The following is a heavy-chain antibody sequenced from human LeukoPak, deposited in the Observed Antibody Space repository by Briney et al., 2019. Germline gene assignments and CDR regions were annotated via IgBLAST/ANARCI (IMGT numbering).Heavy chain of an antibody. D-gene: IGHD6-19*01. J-gene: IGHJ4*02. V-gene: IGHV3-23*01. Sequence: GGSLRLSCAASGFTFNIHAMSWVRQAPGKGLEWVSSVSSDDGTYYADSVKGRFITSRDNSKNTVYLQMSNLRAEDTAVYYCVRDGLAVAGEPLDYWGQGTLVTVSS. CDR2: VSSDDGT. CDR1: GFTFNIHA. CDR3: VRDGLAVAGEPLDY.